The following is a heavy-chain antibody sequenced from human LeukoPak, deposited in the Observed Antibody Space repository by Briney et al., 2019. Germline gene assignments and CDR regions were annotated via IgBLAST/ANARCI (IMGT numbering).Heavy chain of an antibody. CDR3: ARARRLGLDYYYGMDV. CDR1: GFTFSDYN. V-gene: IGHV3-11*01. Sequence: GGSLRLSCAASGFTFSDYNMSWIRQAPGKGLEWVSYISSSGSTIYYADSVKGRFTISRDNAKNSLYLQMNSLRAEDTAVYYCARARRLGLDYYYGMDVWGQGTTVTVSS. J-gene: IGHJ6*02. CDR2: ISSSGSTI. D-gene: IGHD5/OR15-5a*01.